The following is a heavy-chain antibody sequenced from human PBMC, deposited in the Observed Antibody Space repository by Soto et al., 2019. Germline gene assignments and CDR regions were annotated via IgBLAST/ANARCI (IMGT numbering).Heavy chain of an antibody. J-gene: IGHJ5*02. CDR1: GYRFTSYW. V-gene: IGHV5-51*01. CDR2: IFPSDSDT. Sequence: GESLKISCRTSGYRFTSYWIAWVRQIPGKGLEWMGIIFPSDSDTRYSPSFQGQVTISADRSTSTVFLQWASLKASDTAVYFCARKDKSGYFNWFDPWGQGTLVTGS. CDR3: ARKDKSGYFNWFDP. D-gene: IGHD3-22*01.